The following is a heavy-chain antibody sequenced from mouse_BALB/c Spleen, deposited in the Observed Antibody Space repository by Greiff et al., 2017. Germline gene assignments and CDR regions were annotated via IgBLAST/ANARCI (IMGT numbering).Heavy chain of an antibody. CDR2: IRNKANGYTT. J-gene: IGHJ2*01. CDR3: ARRGYFFDY. Sequence: VQLKQSGGGLVQPGGSLRLSCATSGFTFTDYYMSWVRQPPGKALEWLGFIRNKANGYTTEYSASVKGRFTISRDNSQSILYLQMNTLRAEDSATYYCARRGYFFDYWGQGTTLTVSS. V-gene: IGHV7-3*02. CDR1: GFTFTDYY.